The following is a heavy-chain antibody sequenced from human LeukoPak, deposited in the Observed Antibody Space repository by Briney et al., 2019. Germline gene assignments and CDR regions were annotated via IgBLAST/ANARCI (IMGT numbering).Heavy chain of an antibody. V-gene: IGHV1-8*01. CDR2: MSPNSGKT. CDR3: ARPFYSSGFFEGDWYFDL. Sequence: ASVKVSCKASGYTFTSYDIRWVRQATGQGLEWMGWMSPNSGKTAYAQKFRGRVTMTRNTSINTAYMELSSLRSEDTAVYFCARPFYSSGFFEGDWYFDLWGRGTLLTVSS. D-gene: IGHD6-19*01. CDR1: GYTFTSYD. J-gene: IGHJ2*01.